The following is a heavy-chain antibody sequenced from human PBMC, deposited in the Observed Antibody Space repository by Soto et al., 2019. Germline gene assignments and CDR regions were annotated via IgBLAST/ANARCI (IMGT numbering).Heavy chain of an antibody. V-gene: IGHV4-59*02. Sequence: SETLSLTCTVSGDSVNNYYWSWIRQPPGKRLEWIGCIYYTGSTTYNPSLETRVTMSVDTSKNQFSLKLNSVNAADTAVYYCAKYRRTEAEGFTLDYWGRGTLVTVSS. CDR3: AKYRRTEAEGFTLDY. J-gene: IGHJ4*02. CDR2: IYYTGST. D-gene: IGHD6-13*01. CDR1: GDSVNNYY.